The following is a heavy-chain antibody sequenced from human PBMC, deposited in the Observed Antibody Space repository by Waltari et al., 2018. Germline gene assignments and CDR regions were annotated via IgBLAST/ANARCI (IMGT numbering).Heavy chain of an antibody. CDR2: VSGDSGYI. CDR3: AGIRRGFWFFDL. J-gene: IGHJ2*01. Sequence: EVQLVEYGGGLVQPGGALRLSCAASGMTFLTYSMNWVRQAPGKGLEWISYVSGDSGYIYYADSVRGRFTISRDNAQNSMYLQMNNLRADDTAVYYCAGIRRGFWFFDLWGRGTLVTVSS. V-gene: IGHV3-48*04. D-gene: IGHD3-10*01. CDR1: GMTFLTYS.